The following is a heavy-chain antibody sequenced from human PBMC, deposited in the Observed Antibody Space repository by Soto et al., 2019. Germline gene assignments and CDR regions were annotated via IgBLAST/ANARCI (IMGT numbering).Heavy chain of an antibody. J-gene: IGHJ1*01. V-gene: IGHV1-2*02. D-gene: IGHD2-8*01. CDR1: GDTCTRYS. CDR2: INPNPGGT. Sequence: QVQLVQSGAEVKKPWASVKVSCRASGDTCTRYSVHWVRQAPGQGLEWMGWINPNPGGTRFEPKFAGRVTLTTDPSVRTVYMEVRRLRSDDTAVFYCSVYFDALQEASLWGQGTLVTVPS. CDR3: SVYFDALQEASL.